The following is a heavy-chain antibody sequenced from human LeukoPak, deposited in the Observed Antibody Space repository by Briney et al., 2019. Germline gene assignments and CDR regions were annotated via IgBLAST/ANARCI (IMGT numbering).Heavy chain of an antibody. Sequence: GGSLRLSCAASGFTFSSNYMSWVRQAPGKGLEWVSVIYSGGSTYYSDSVKGRFTISRENSKNTLYLQMNNLRAEETAVYYCARDPDSSGFFAYWGQGKLVSVSS. V-gene: IGHV3-53*01. CDR1: GFTFSSNY. CDR3: ARDPDSSGFFAY. J-gene: IGHJ4*02. D-gene: IGHD3-22*01. CDR2: IYSGGST.